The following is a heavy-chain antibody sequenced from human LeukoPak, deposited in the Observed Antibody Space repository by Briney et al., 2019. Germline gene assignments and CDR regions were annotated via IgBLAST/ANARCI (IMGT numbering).Heavy chain of an antibody. Sequence: GGSLRLSRAAFGFTSSSYGIHWVRQAPGKGLEWVAFIRSDGTKALYVDSVKGRFTISRDNSVSTVYLQMNSVTPEDTAVYFCAKEWELEIDKSHSFHYMDLWGKGTTVTVSS. D-gene: IGHD1-26*01. J-gene: IGHJ6*03. V-gene: IGHV3-30*02. CDR3: AKEWELEIDKSHSFHYMDL. CDR2: IRSDGTKA. CDR1: GFTSSSYG.